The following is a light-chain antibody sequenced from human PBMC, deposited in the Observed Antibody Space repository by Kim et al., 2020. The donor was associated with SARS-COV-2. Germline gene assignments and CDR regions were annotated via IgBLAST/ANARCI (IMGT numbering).Light chain of an antibody. V-gene: IGKV1-27*01. CDR3: QKYNSAPRT. CDR2: DAS. Sequence: DIQMTQSPSSLSASVGDRVTITCRASQGISNYLAWYQKKPGKVPKLLIYDASTLQSGVPYRFSGSGSGTDFTLTISSLQPEDVATYYCQKYNSAPRTFGQGTKVDIK. J-gene: IGKJ1*01. CDR1: QGISNY.